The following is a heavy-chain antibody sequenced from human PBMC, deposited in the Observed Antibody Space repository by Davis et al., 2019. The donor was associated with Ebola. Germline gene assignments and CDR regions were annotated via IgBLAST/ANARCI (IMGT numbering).Heavy chain of an antibody. CDR2: IDTSHSYT. Sequence: GESLKISCTTSGHIFTSYWNSCVRHPPGKVLQGQRRIDTSHSYTNYSPSIQGHVTISAAKSINIAYLLWSSLKASDSAVYYCVGRWEEKTTKMTEWGQGTLVTVSA. CDR1: GHIFTSYW. V-gene: IGHV5-10-1*01. D-gene: IGHD5-24*01. CDR3: VGRWEEKTTKMTE. J-gene: IGHJ4*02.